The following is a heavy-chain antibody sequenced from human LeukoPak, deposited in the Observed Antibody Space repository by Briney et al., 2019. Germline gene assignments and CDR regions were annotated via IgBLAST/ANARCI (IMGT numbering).Heavy chain of an antibody. J-gene: IGHJ4*02. Sequence: GGSLRLSCAGSGFTFSSYGMHWVRQAPGKGLEWVAFIRYDGTNKFYADSVKGRFAISRDNSKNTLYLQMNSLRAEDTAVYYCAKVGVEMAAGLGYWGQGTLVTVSS. V-gene: IGHV3-30*02. D-gene: IGHD5-24*01. CDR2: IRYDGTNK. CDR3: AKVGVEMAAGLGY. CDR1: GFTFSSYG.